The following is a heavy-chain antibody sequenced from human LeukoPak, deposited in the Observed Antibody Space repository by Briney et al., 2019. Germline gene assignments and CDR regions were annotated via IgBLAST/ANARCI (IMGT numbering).Heavy chain of an antibody. CDR2: INHSGST. V-gene: IGHV4-34*01. Sequence: SGTLSLTCAVYGGSFSGYYWSWIRQPPGKGLEWIGEINHSGSTNYNPSLKSRVTISVDTSKNQFSLKLSSVTAADTAVYYCAAIYGDYVVVNWGQGTLVTVSS. D-gene: IGHD4-17*01. CDR3: AAIYGDYVVVN. J-gene: IGHJ4*02. CDR1: GGSFSGYY.